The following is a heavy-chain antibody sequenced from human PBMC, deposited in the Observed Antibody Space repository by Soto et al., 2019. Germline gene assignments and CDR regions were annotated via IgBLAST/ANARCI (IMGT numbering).Heavy chain of an antibody. CDR3: AREIVTAGGNNYFDP. J-gene: IGHJ5*02. CDR1: GGTVASSHW. D-gene: IGHD2-21*02. CDR2: VYHTGDT. V-gene: IGHV4-4*02. Sequence: SETLSLTCGVSGGTVASSHWWRWVRQSPGRGLEWIGNVYHTGDTNFNPSLQSRATFSVDKSNNQFSLRLTSVTAADTAVYFCAREIVTAGGNNYFDPWGPGTLVTVSS.